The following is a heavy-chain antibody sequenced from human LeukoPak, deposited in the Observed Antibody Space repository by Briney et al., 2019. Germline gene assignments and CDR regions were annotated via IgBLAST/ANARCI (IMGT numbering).Heavy chain of an antibody. CDR3: ARDFRGTIDY. CDR1: GGSISSYY. J-gene: IGHJ4*02. CDR2: IYYSGST. Sequence: SETLSLTCTVSGGSISSYYWSWLRQPPGKGLEWIGYIYYSGSTNYNPSLKSRVTISVDTSKNQFSLKLSSVTAADTAVYYCARDFRGTIDYWGQGTLVTVSS. D-gene: IGHD1-1*01. V-gene: IGHV4-59*01.